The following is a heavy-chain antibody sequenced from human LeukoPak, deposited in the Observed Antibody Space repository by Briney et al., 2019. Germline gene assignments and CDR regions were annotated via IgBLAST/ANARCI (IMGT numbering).Heavy chain of an antibody. D-gene: IGHD1-1*01. CDR2: LYYNGDT. CDR3: ARAGPRELDQAQFY. J-gene: IGHJ4*02. CDR1: GGSISSSNNL. Sequence: NPSETLSLTCSVSGGSISSSNNLWGWIRPPPGKGLEWIGSLYYNGDTYYNPSLKSRVTISADTPKHQFSLKLSSVTAADTALYYCARAGPRELDQAQFYWGQGTLVTVSS. V-gene: IGHV4-39*07.